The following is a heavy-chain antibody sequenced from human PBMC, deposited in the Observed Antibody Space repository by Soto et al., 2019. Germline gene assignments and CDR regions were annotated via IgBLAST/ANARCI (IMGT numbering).Heavy chain of an antibody. D-gene: IGHD3-9*01. CDR1: GFTFSSYS. J-gene: IGHJ6*03. CDR2: ISSSSSTI. CDR3: ARDSYYDILTGYYYYYYMDV. Sequence: PGGSLRLSCAASGFTFSSYSMNWVRQAPGKGLEWVSYISSSSSTIYYADSVKGRFTISRDNVKNSLYPQMNSLRAEDTAVYYCARDSYYDILTGYYYYYYMDVWGKGTTVTVSS. V-gene: IGHV3-48*01.